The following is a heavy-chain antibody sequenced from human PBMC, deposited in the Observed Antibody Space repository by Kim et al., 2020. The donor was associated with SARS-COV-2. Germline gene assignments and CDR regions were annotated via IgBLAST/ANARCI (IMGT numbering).Heavy chain of an antibody. CDR3: AKVPPRARYFDL. J-gene: IGHJ2*01. V-gene: IGHV3-7*01. CDR1: GFTFSDYW. CDR2: IKYDGREK. Sequence: GGSLRLSCAASGFTFSDYWMSWVRQVPGKGLEWVANIKYDGREKFYVDSVKGRFTVSRDNAKNSLYLQMNSLRAEDTAVYYCAKVPPRARYFDLWGRGAL.